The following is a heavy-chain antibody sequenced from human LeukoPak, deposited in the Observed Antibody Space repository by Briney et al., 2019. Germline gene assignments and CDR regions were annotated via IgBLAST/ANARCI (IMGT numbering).Heavy chain of an antibody. D-gene: IGHD3/OR15-3a*01. CDR2: ISDSGGNT. V-gene: IGHV3-23*01. CDR1: GITLSSYG. Sequence: GGSLRLSCAVSGITLSSYGMSWVRQAPGKGLEWVAGISDSGGNTKYADSVKGRFTISRDNPKNTLYLQMNSLRAEDTAVYFCAKRGVVIRVILVGFHKEAYYFEPWGQGALVTVSS. J-gene: IGHJ4*02. CDR3: AKRGVVIRVILVGFHKEAYYFEP.